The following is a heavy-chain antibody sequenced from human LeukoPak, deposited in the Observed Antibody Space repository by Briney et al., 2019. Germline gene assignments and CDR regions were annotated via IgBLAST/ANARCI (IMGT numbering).Heavy chain of an antibody. CDR3: ARPGEPGYSSSWENGNFDY. J-gene: IGHJ4*02. D-gene: IGHD6-13*01. V-gene: IGHV4-34*01. CDR2: INHSGST. Sequence: SETLSLTCAVYGGSFSGYYWSWIRQPPGKGLEWIGEINHSGSTNYNPSLKSRVTISVDTSKNQFSLKLSSVTAADTAVYYCARPGEPGYSSSWENGNFDYWGQGTLVTVSS. CDR1: GGSFSGYY.